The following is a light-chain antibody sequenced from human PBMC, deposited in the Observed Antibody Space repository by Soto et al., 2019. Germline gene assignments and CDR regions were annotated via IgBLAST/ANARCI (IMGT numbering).Light chain of an antibody. CDR1: KLGDKY. V-gene: IGLV3-1*01. CDR3: QAWDNNIVV. Sequence: SSELTQPPSVSVSPGQTASISCSGDKLGDKYACWYQQKAGQSPVLVIYEDTRRPSGIPERFSGSNSGSTATLIIRGTQAMDEADYYCQAWDNNIVVFGGGTKLTVL. J-gene: IGLJ2*01. CDR2: EDT.